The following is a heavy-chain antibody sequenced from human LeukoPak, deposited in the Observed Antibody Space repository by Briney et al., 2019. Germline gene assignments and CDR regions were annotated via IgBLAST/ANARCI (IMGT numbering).Heavy chain of an antibody. CDR1: GGTFSNYA. J-gene: IGHJ4*02. V-gene: IGHV1-69*06. CDR3: ARCSPGDSSNFYAVLQY. CDR2: IIPVFGTT. D-gene: IGHD3-22*01. Sequence: SLKVSCKDSGGTFSNYAVSWVRLTPGQGLEWLGGIIPVFGTTTYAQKFQAKVTMTADKSTNTAYLEISSLTSDDTAVYYCARCSPGDSSNFYAVLQYWGQGTQVTVST.